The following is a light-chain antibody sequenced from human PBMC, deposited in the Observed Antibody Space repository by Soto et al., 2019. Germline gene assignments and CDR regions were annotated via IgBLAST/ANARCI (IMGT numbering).Light chain of an antibody. CDR1: NIGGKS. CDR3: QVWDSSTDHRV. V-gene: IGLV3-21*02. Sequence: SYELTQQPSVSVAPGQTARISCGGNNIGGKSVHWYQQKPGQAPVLVVYDDNDRPSGIPERFSGSNSGNTATLTISRVEAGDEADYYCQVWDSSTDHRVFGTGTKVTVL. CDR2: DDN. J-gene: IGLJ1*01.